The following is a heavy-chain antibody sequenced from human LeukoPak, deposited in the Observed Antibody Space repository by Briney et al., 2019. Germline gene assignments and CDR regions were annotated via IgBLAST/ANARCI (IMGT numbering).Heavy chain of an antibody. CDR2: ISYSGST. D-gene: IGHD4-17*01. Sequence: SETLSLTCTVSGGSISSSSYYWGWIRQPPGKGLECIGSISYSGSTDYNPSLKSRVTMSVDTSRNQFSLKLSSVTAADTAIYYCARRPDYGAFFDYWGQGTLVTVSS. J-gene: IGHJ4*02. CDR3: ARRPDYGAFFDY. CDR1: GGSISSSSYY. V-gene: IGHV4-39*01.